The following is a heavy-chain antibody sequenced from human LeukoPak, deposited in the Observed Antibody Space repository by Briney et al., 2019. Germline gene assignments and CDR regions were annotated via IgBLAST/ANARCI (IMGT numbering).Heavy chain of an antibody. Sequence: SVKVSCKASGGTCSSYAINRVRQAPGQGLEWMGRIIPILGIANYAQKFQGRVTITADKSTSTAYMELSSLRSEDTAVYYCARDHYYGSGKYYYYYYGMDVWGQGTTVTVSS. V-gene: IGHV1-69*04. CDR1: GGTCSSYA. D-gene: IGHD3-10*01. J-gene: IGHJ6*02. CDR3: ARDHYYGSGKYYYYYYGMDV. CDR2: IIPILGIA.